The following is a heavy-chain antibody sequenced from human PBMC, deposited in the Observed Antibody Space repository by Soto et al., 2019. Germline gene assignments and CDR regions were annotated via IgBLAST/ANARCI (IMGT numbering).Heavy chain of an antibody. CDR3: ARRYFSGYDSPYFDY. CDR2: IFSNDEK. V-gene: IGHV2-26*01. J-gene: IGHJ4*02. Sequence: QVTLKESGPVLVKPTETLTLTCTVSGFSLSNTKMGVSWIRQSPGKALEWLAHIFSNDEKSYSTSLKNRLTISKDSSTSQVVLTMTNMDPVDTATYYCARRYFSGYDSPYFDYWGQGTLVTVSS. CDR1: GFSLSNTKMG. D-gene: IGHD5-12*01.